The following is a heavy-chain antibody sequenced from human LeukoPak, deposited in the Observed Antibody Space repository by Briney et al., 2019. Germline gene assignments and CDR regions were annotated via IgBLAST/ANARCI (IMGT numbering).Heavy chain of an antibody. CDR2: ISYTGTYI. CDR1: AFSLSAYN. J-gene: IGHJ4*02. D-gene: IGHD6-6*01. V-gene: IGHV3-21*01. CDR3: ARAEYSSSGSLDY. Sequence: PGGSLRLSCAASAFSLSAYNMNWVRQAPGKGLEWVSSISYTGTYIYYADSVKGRFTISRDNAKNSLYLQMNSLRAEDTAVYYCARAEYSSSGSLDYWGQGTLVTVSS.